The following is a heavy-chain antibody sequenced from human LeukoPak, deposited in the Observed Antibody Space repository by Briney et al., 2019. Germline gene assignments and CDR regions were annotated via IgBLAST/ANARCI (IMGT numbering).Heavy chain of an antibody. J-gene: IGHJ6*02. CDR1: GFTFDDYA. CDR3: AKDGTAAAGIGFALPYYYYGMDV. Sequence: GGSLRLSCAASGFTFDDYAMRWVRHAPGKGLEWVSGISWNSGSIDYADSVKGRFTISRDNAKNSLYLQMNSLRAEDTALYYCAKDGTAAAGIGFALPYYYYGMDVWGQGTTVTVSS. CDR2: ISWNSGSI. V-gene: IGHV3-9*01. D-gene: IGHD6-13*01.